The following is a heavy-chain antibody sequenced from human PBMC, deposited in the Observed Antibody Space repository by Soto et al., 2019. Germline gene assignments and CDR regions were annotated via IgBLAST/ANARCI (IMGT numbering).Heavy chain of an antibody. V-gene: IGHV1-69*06. CDR3: ARRFCAGGSWSTSPLHRHEDGGDV. CDR2: FIPFFGTT. Sequence: QVELVQSGAEVRKPGSSVKVSCKTSGGTFSSYAISWVRQAPEQGLEWLGGFIPFFGTTNHAQKFQGRVTFTADKYTNTAYRERSSLRSEDTAVYYRARRFCAGGSWSTSPLHRHEDGGDVWGQGTTVTGPS. J-gene: IGHJ6*02. D-gene: IGHD2-15*01. CDR1: GGTFSSYA.